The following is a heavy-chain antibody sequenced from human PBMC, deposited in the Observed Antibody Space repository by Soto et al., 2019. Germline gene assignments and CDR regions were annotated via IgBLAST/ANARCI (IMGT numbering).Heavy chain of an antibody. CDR1: GGSISSYY. CDR2: IYYSGST. D-gene: IGHD1-7*01. V-gene: IGHV4-59*01. J-gene: IGHJ4*02. Sequence: SETLSLTCTVSGGSISSYYWGWIRQPPGKGLEWIGYIYYSGSTNYNPSLKSRVTISVDTSKNQFSLKLSSVTAADKAAHYCARGSLTGTNDYWGQGTLVTVSS. CDR3: ARGSLTGTNDY.